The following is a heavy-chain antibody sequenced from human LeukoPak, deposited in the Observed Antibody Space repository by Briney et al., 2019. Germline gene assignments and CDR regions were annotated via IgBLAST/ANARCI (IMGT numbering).Heavy chain of an antibody. CDR2: ISGSGGST. J-gene: IGHJ4*02. V-gene: IGHV3-23*01. CDR1: GFTFSSYA. D-gene: IGHD3-22*01. CDR3: AKPYYYDSSGYQDY. Sequence: GGSLGLSCAASGFTFSSYAMSWVRQAPGKGLEWVSAISGSGGSTYYADSVKGRFTISRDNSKTTLYLQMNSLRAEDTAVYYCAKPYYYDSSGYQDYWGQGTLVTVSS.